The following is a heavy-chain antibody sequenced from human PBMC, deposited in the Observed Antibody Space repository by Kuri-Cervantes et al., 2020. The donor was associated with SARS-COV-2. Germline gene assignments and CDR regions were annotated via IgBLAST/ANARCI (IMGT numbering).Heavy chain of an antibody. CDR3: ARRSGYDLDFDY. Sequence: SETLSLTCTVSGCSISSGDYYWSWIRQPPGKGLEWIGYIYYSGSTYYNPSLKSRVTISVDTSKNQFSLKLSSVTAADTAVYYCARRSGYDLDFDYWGQGTLVTVSS. CDR2: IYYSGST. D-gene: IGHD5-12*01. V-gene: IGHV4-30-4*08. CDR1: GCSISSGDYY. J-gene: IGHJ4*02.